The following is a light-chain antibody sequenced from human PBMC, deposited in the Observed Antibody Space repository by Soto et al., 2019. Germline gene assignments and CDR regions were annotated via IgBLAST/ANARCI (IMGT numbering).Light chain of an antibody. J-gene: IGKJ4*01. CDR3: QQLHSYPTT. Sequence: IQLTQSPSSLSASVGDRVTITCRASQGISSYLAWYQQKPGKAPKLLIYAASTLQSGVPSRISGSGSGTDFTLPISSLQPEDFPTYYYQQLHSYPTTFGGVTKVDIK. CDR1: QGISSY. CDR2: AAS. V-gene: IGKV1-9*01.